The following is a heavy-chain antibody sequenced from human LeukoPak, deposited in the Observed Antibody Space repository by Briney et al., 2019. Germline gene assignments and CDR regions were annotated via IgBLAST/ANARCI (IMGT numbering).Heavy chain of an antibody. CDR2: VSAYNGNT. CDR1: GHTFTSYG. V-gene: IGHV1-18*01. CDR3: AREYRITAAGFYGVDV. Sequence: ASVKVSCKASGHTFTSYGFSWVRQAPGQGLEWMGWVSAYNGNTNYAQKLQGRVTLTTNTSTSTAYMELRSLRSDDTAVYYCAREYRITAAGFYGVDVWGQGTTVTVSS. D-gene: IGHD6-13*01. J-gene: IGHJ6*02.